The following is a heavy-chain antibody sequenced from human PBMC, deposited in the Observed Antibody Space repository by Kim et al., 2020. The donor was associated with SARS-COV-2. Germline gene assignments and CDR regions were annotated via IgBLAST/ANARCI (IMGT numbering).Heavy chain of an antibody. CDR1: GFTFSSYA. CDR2: IDGSGVNT. D-gene: IGHD3-22*01. V-gene: IGHV3-23*01. J-gene: IGHJ3*02. CDR3: AKPDDSVPYYSRQPFHI. Sequence: GGSLRLSCTASGFTFSSYAMTWVRQAPGKGLEWVSSIDGSGVNTYYADSVKGWFTISRDNSKNTLYLQMSSRRAEDTAVYYCAKPDDSVPYYSRQPFHIWGQGTMVTVCS.